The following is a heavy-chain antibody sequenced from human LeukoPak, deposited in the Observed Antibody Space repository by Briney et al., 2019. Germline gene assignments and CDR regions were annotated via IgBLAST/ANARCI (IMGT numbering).Heavy chain of an antibody. Sequence: GASLSLSCAASGFTFSSYAMSWVRQAPGKGLEWVSAISGSGGSTYYADSVKGRFTISRDNSKNTLYLQMNSLRAEDTAVYYCAKPYYYDSSGFPFDYWGQGTLVTVSS. V-gene: IGHV3-23*01. J-gene: IGHJ4*02. CDR2: ISGSGGST. D-gene: IGHD3-22*01. CDR3: AKPYYYDSSGFPFDY. CDR1: GFTFSSYA.